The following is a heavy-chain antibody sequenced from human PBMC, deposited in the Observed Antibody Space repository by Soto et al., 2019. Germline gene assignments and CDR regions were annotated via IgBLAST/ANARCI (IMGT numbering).Heavy chain of an antibody. CDR3: AREPYLPVARNDS. V-gene: IGHV4-30-4*01. D-gene: IGHD3-10*01. CDR2: IYYTGAT. J-gene: IGHJ4*02. Sequence: LSLTCTVSGGSISSADFFWTLLRQPPGKGLEWLGYIYYTGATYYNPSLEGRLNISIDTSKNQFSLSLTSVTAADTAVYFCAREPYLPVARNDSWGQGAQVTVSS. CDR1: GGSISSADFF.